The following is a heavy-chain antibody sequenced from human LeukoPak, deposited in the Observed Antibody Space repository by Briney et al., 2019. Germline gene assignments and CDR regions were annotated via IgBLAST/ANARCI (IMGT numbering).Heavy chain of an antibody. V-gene: IGHV1-2*02. D-gene: IGHD3-10*01. CDR2: INPNSGGT. CDR3: ARGGNGSGSYYYYYYMDV. J-gene: IGHJ6*03. Sequence: ASVKVSCKASGYTFTGYYMHWVRQAPGQGLEWMGWINPNSGGTNYAQKFQGRVTMTRDTSISTAYTELSRLRSDDTAVYYCARGGNGSGSYYYYYYMDVWGKGTTVTISS. CDR1: GYTFTGYY.